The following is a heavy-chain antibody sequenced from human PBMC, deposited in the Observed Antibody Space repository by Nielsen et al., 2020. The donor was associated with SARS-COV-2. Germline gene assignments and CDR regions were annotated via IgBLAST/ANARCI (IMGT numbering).Heavy chain of an antibody. J-gene: IGHJ4*02. D-gene: IGHD1-26*01. V-gene: IGHV3-7*03. CDR1: GFAFSRSW. Sequence: GGSLRLSCVASGFAFSRSWMAWVRQAPGKGLEWVANINQDGSEKYYVDSVKGRFTISRDNSKNTLYLQMNSLRAEDTAVYYCAAEGGVVGAPDYWGQGTLVTVSS. CDR3: AAEGGVVGAPDY. CDR2: INQDGSEK.